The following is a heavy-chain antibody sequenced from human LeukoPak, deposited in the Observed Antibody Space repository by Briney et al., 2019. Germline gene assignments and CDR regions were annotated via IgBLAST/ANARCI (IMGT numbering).Heavy chain of an antibody. Sequence: GESLQISCKGSGYSFTSYWIGWVRQMPGKGLEWMGIIYPGDSDTRYSPSFQGQVTISADKSINTAYLQWSSLKASDTAMYYCARPRIAAAGNDAFDIWGQGTMVTVSS. CDR1: GYSFTSYW. J-gene: IGHJ3*02. CDR3: ARPRIAAAGNDAFDI. V-gene: IGHV5-51*01. D-gene: IGHD6-13*01. CDR2: IYPGDSDT.